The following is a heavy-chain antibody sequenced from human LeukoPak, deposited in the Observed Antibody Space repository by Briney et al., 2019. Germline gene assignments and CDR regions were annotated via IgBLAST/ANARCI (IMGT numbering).Heavy chain of an antibody. CDR3: ARERYSNYEDY. Sequence: KTSETLSLTCTVSSDSISTYYWSWIRQPPGKGLEWIGYIYYTGSTNYNPSLKSRVTISVDTSKNQFSLKLSSVTAADTAVYYCARERYSNYEDYWGQGTLVTVSS. CDR1: SDSISTYY. CDR2: IYYTGST. J-gene: IGHJ4*02. D-gene: IGHD4-11*01. V-gene: IGHV4-59*08.